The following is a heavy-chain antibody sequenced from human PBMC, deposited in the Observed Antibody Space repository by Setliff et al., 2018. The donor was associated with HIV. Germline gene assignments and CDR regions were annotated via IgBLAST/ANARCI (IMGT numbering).Heavy chain of an antibody. CDR1: GYTFTSYY. D-gene: IGHD6-13*01. Sequence: ASVKVSCKASGYTFTSYYMHWVRQAPGQGLEWIGIINPSGGSTSYAQRFQGRVTMTRDTSTSTVYMELSSLRSEDTAVYCCARDPGYSTSWYYFDYWGQGTLVTVSS. V-gene: IGHV1-46*01. J-gene: IGHJ4*02. CDR2: INPSGGST. CDR3: ARDPGYSTSWYYFDY.